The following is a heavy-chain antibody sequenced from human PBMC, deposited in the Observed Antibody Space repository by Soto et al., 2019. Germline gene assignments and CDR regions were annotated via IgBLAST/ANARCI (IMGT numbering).Heavy chain of an antibody. CDR1: GGTFSSYT. Sequence: SVKVSCKASGGTFSSYTISWVRQAPGQGLEWMGRIIPILGIANYAQKFQGRVTITADKSTSTAYMELSSLRSEDTAVYYCAREVPAPATVVTPTPDPWGQGTLVTVSS. CDR3: AREVPAPATVVTPTPDP. D-gene: IGHD4-17*01. V-gene: IGHV1-69*04. J-gene: IGHJ5*02. CDR2: IIPILGIA.